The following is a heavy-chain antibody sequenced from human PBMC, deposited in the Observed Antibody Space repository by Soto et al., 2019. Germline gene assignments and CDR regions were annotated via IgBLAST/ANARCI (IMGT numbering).Heavy chain of an antibody. Sequence: SETLSLTCTVSGGSISSGGYYWSWIRQHPGKGLEWIGYIYYSGSTYYNPSLKSRVTISVDTSKNQFSLKLSSVTAADTAVYYCARNRGRYSYCYEYYYYYGMDVWGQGTTVTVSS. D-gene: IGHD5-18*01. CDR1: GGSISSGGYY. V-gene: IGHV4-31*03. J-gene: IGHJ6*02. CDR2: IYYSGST. CDR3: ARNRGRYSYCYEYYYYYGMDV.